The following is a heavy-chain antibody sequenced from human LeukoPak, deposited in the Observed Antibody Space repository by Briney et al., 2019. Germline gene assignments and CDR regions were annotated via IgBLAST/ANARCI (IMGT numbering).Heavy chain of an antibody. Sequence: SETLSLTCTVSLGSISNDYWSCIRQPPGNRREFIRYIYYTVITDYNPSLKSRVTMSVDTSKNHFSLYLSSVTSSYTAVYVCARADSSASQRFDTWGQGILVTVSS. CDR1: LGSISNDY. V-gene: IGHV4-59*01. CDR3: ARADSSASQRFDT. J-gene: IGHJ5*01. D-gene: IGHD2-15*01. CDR2: IYYTVIT.